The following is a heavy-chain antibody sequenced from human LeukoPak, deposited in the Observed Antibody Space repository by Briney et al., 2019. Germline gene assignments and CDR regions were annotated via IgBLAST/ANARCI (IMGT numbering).Heavy chain of an antibody. J-gene: IGHJ4*02. CDR1: GGSISSYC. V-gene: IGHV4-59*01. Sequence: SETLSLTCTVSGGSISSYCWSWIRQPPGKGLEWIGYIYYSGSTNYNPSLKSRVTISVDTSKNQFSLKLSSVTAADTAVYYCARDVRGSYLFDYWGQGTLVTVSS. D-gene: IGHD1-26*01. CDR3: ARDVRGSYLFDY. CDR2: IYYSGST.